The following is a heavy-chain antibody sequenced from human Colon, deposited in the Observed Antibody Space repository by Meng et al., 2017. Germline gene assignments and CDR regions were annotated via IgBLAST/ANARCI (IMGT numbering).Heavy chain of an antibody. V-gene: IGHV7-4-1*02. CDR1: GYTFTA. Sequence: ASVKVSCKASGYTFTAIHWVRQAPGQGLEWMGWININTGNPMYAQGFTGRFVFSLDTSVRTAYLQISSLKAEDTAVYYCARDSYSSGTSDYWGQGTLVTVSS. D-gene: IGHD3-10*01. CDR3: ARDSYSSGTSDY. CDR2: ININTGNP. J-gene: IGHJ4*02.